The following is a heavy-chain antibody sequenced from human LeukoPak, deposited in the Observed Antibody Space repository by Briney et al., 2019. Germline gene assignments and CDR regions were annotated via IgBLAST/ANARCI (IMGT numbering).Heavy chain of an antibody. CDR3: ARDSDYAFDH. J-gene: IGHJ4*02. CDR1: GFTFSSYS. V-gene: IGHV3-48*01. Sequence: GGSLRLSCAASGFTFSSYSMNWVRQAPGKGLEWVSYISRIISYADSVRGRFTISRDNAKNSLYLQMNSLRPEDTAVYYCARDSDYAFDHWGQGTLVTVSS. D-gene: IGHD3-22*01. CDR2: ISRII.